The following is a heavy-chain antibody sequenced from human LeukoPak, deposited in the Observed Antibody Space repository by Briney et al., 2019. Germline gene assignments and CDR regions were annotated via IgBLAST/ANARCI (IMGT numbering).Heavy chain of an antibody. CDR2: TFYRSKWYN. D-gene: IGHD7-27*01. J-gene: IGHJ4*02. CDR1: GDSVSSKSAA. CDR3: VRPTGPLDV. Sequence: SQTLSLTCVISGDSVSSKSAAWNWIRQSPSRGLEWLGRTFYRSKWYNDYAVSVKGRLTVNPDTSKNQFSLHLNSVTPDDTAVYYCVRPTGPLDVWGQGTLVTVSS. V-gene: IGHV6-1*01.